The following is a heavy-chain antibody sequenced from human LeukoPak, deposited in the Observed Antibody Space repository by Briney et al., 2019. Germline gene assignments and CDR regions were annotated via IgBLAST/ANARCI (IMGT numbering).Heavy chain of an antibody. CDR1: GFTVSSNY. CDR2: IHTGGST. V-gene: IGHV3-53*01. CDR3: AREGKWLQLRYFDY. J-gene: IGHJ4*02. D-gene: IGHD5-24*01. Sequence: GGSLRLSCAASGFTVSSNYMSWVRQAPGKGLEWVSVIHTGGSTYYADSVKGRFTISRDTSNNTLYLQMDSLRADDTAVYYCAREGKWLQLRYFDYWGQGTLVTVSS.